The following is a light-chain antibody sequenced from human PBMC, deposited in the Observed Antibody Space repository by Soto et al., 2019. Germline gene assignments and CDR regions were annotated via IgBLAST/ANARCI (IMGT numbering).Light chain of an antibody. J-gene: IGKJ4*01. CDR3: QQYDSYPLA. CDR1: QSMDRW. V-gene: IGKV1-5*03. CDR2: KAS. Sequence: DIQMTQSPPTLSASVGDRVTITCRASQSMDRWLAWYQQKPGKGPKILVYKASTLQSGVPSRFSGSGSGTEFTLTISNLQPDDFATYYCQQYDSYPLAFGGGTKVEIK.